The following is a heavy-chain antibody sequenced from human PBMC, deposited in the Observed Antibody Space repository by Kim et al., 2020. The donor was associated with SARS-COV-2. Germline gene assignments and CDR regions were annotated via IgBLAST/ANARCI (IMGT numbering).Heavy chain of an antibody. V-gene: IGHV5-51*01. CDR2: YPGYSDT. Sequence: YPGYSDTRYSPSFQGQVTISADKSISTAYLQWSSLKASDTAMYYCARIGDYWGQGTLVTVSS. CDR3: ARIGDY. D-gene: IGHD2-15*01. J-gene: IGHJ4*02.